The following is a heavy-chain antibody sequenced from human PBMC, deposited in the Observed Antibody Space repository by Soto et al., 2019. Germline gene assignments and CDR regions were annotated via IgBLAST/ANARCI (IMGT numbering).Heavy chain of an antibody. CDR3: AKDPGYCSGGSCNGYYYYYGMDV. D-gene: IGHD2-15*01. J-gene: IGHJ6*02. CDR1: GFTFSSYG. CDR2: ISYDGSNK. V-gene: IGHV3-30*18. Sequence: QVQLVESGGGVVQPGRSLRLSCAASGFTFSSYGMHWVRQAPGKGLEWVAVISYDGSNKYYADSVKGRFTISRDNSKNTLYLQMNSLRAEDTAVYYCAKDPGYCSGGSCNGYYYYYGMDVWGQGTTVTVSS.